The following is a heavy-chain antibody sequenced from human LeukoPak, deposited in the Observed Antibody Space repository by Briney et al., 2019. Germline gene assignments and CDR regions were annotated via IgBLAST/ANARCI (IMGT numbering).Heavy chain of an antibody. CDR2: IYYSGST. CDR1: GGSISSYY. J-gene: IGHJ6*02. Sequence: PSETLSLTCTVSGGSISSYYWSRIRQPPGKGLEWIGYIYYSGSTNYNPSLKSRVTISVDTSKNQFSLKLSSVTAADTAVYYCARYGSGSYSFGMDAWGQGTTVTVSS. CDR3: ARYGSGSYSFGMDA. V-gene: IGHV4-59*08. D-gene: IGHD3-10*01.